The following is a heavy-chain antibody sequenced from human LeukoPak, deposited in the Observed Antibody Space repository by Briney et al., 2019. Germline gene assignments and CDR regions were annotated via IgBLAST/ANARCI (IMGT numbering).Heavy chain of an antibody. J-gene: IGHJ4*02. CDR3: ARASNSSYCSSTSCFPSFDY. Sequence: SQTLSLTCAISGDSVSSNSAAWNWISQSPSKGLEWLGRTYYRSNCYNDYAVPVKSRITINPDTSKNQFSLQLNSVTPEDTAVYYCARASNSSYCSSTSCFPSFDYWGQGTLVTVSS. D-gene: IGHD2-2*01. CDR1: GDSVSSNSAA. CDR2: TYYRSNCYN. V-gene: IGHV6-1*01.